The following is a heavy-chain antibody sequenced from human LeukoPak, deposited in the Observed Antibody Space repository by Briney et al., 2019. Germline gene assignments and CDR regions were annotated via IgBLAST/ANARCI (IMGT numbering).Heavy chain of an antibody. CDR2: ILYDGSMK. CDR3: ARGSLVHYYGSGSYRIRAGFDS. V-gene: IGHV3-30*04. D-gene: IGHD3-10*01. Sequence: GGSLRLSCAASGFTFSSYAMHWVRQAPGKGLEWVGVILYDGSMKYYADSVKGRFTISRDNAKNSLYLQMNSLRAEDTAVYYCARGSLVHYYGSGSYRIRAGFDSWGQGTLVTVSS. CDR1: GFTFSSYA. J-gene: IGHJ4*02.